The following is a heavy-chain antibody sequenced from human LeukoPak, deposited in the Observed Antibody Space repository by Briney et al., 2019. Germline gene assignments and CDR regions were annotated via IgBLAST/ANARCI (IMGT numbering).Heavy chain of an antibody. CDR2: IKQDGSEK. J-gene: IGHJ3*02. CDR3: ARPYSSPSRGTFDT. V-gene: IGHV3-7*01. Sequence: PGGSLRLSCAASGFTFSSYWMSWVRQAPGKGLEWVAKIKQDGSEKNCVDSVRGRFTISRDNAKNSLYLQMNSLRAEDTAVYYCARPYSSPSRGTFDTWGQGTMVTVSS. CDR1: GFTFSSYW. D-gene: IGHD6-6*01.